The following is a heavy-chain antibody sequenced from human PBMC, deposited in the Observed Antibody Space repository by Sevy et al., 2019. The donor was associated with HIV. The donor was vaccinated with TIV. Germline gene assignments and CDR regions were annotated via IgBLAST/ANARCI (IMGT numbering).Heavy chain of an antibody. J-gene: IGHJ4*02. CDR2: ISYDGSNK. CDR1: GFTFSSYA. Sequence: GGSLRLSCTASGFTFSSYAMHWVRQAPGKGLEWVAVISYDGSNKYYAESVKGRFTISRDNSKNTLYLQMNSLRAEDTAVYYCARGLDPQKQWLVLSDYWGQGTLVTVSS. V-gene: IGHV3-30-3*01. CDR3: ARGLDPQKQWLVLSDY. D-gene: IGHD6-19*01.